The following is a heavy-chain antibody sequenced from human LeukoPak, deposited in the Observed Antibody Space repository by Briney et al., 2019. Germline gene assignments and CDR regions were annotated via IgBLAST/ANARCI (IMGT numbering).Heavy chain of an antibody. J-gene: IGHJ4*02. Sequence: TGGSLRLSCAASGFTFGNYGMSWVRQAPGKGLEWVSGINWNGGSTGYADSVEGRFTIFRDNSKNSLYLQMNSLRTEDTAFYYCVKDGKMATISWTSFDYWGQGTLVTVSS. D-gene: IGHD5-24*01. V-gene: IGHV3-20*04. CDR2: INWNGGST. CDR3: VKDGKMATISWTSFDY. CDR1: GFTFGNYG.